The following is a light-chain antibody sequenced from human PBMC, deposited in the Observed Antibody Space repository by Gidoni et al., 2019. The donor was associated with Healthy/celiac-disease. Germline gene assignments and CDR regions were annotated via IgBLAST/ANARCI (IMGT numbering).Light chain of an antibody. Sequence: EIVMTQSPATLSVSPGERATLSCRASQSVSRNLAWYQQKPGHAPRLLIYGASTRATGIPARFSGSGYGTEFTLTISSLQAEDFAVYYCQQYNNWPPYTFGQGTKLEIK. V-gene: IGKV3-15*01. CDR3: QQYNNWPPYT. J-gene: IGKJ2*01. CDR2: GAS. CDR1: QSVSRN.